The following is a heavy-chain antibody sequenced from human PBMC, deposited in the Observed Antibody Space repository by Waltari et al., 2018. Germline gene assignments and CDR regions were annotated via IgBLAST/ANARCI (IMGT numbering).Heavy chain of an antibody. V-gene: IGHV3-23*01. Sequence: ESGGGLIQPGGSLKSPCAASGFTFTRHSVSWVRQAPGKGLEWVSGISGRGTNTYYADSVKGRFTVSRDTSENTLYLQMDSLGVEDTAIYYCVKDGGDSLYYDSSGYYQFWGQGTLVSVSS. J-gene: IGHJ4*02. D-gene: IGHD3-22*01. CDR2: ISGRGTNT. CDR1: GFTFTRHS. CDR3: VKDGGDSLYYDSSGYYQF.